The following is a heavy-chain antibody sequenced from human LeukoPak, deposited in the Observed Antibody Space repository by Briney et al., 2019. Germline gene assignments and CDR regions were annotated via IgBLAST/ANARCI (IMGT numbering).Heavy chain of an antibody. D-gene: IGHD5-18*01. CDR3: ARNTYTARNDY. J-gene: IGHJ4*02. V-gene: IGHV3-48*04. CDR2: ISSSSSTI. CDR1: GFTFSSYS. Sequence: PGGSLRLSCAASGFTFSSYSMNWVRQAPGKGLEWVSYISSSSSTIYYADSVKGRFTISRDNAKNSLYLQMNSLRAEDTAVYYCARNTYTARNDYWGQGTLVTVSS.